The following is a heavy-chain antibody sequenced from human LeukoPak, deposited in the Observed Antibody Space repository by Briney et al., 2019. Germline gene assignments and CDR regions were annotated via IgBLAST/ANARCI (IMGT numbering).Heavy chain of an antibody. V-gene: IGHV3-74*01. CDR3: ARDLNDLLQNYRSTWYPADY. CDR2: VNNDGSST. D-gene: IGHD6-13*01. Sequence: GGSLRLSCAASGFTFSTYWMNWVRQAPGKGLVWVSRVNNDGSSTSYADSVKGRFTISRDNTKNTLYLQMNSLRAEDTAVHYCARDLNDLLQNYRSTWYPADYWGQGTLVTVSS. J-gene: IGHJ4*02. CDR1: GFTFSTYW.